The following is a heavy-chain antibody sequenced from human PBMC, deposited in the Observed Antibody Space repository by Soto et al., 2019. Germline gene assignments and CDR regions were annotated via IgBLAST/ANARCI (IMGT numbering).Heavy chain of an antibody. J-gene: IGHJ3*02. Sequence: SQTLSLTCAISGDSVSSNSAAWNWIRQSPSRGLEWLGRTYYRSKWYNDYAVSVKSRITINPDTSKNQFSLQLNSVTPEDTAVYYCARDDGAVAGKRGAFDIWAQRTMVTVSS. D-gene: IGHD6-19*01. CDR3: ARDDGAVAGKRGAFDI. CDR1: GDSVSSNSAA. V-gene: IGHV6-1*01. CDR2: TYYRSKWYN.